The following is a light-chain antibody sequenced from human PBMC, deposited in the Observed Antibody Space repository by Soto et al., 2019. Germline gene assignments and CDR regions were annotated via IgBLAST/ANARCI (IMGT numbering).Light chain of an antibody. J-gene: IGKJ1*01. Sequence: EIVMTQSPGTLSLSPGERATVSCRARQSVSSNLAWYQQKPGQPPRLLIYAASTRATGIPARFSGSGSGTEFTLTISSLQSEDFAVYYCQQYYNWPWTFGQGTKVDIK. CDR2: AAS. CDR3: QQYYNWPWT. V-gene: IGKV3-15*01. CDR1: QSVSSN.